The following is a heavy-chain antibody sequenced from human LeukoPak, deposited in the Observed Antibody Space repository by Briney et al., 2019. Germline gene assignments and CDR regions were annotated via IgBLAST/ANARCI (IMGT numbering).Heavy chain of an antibody. CDR3: ARGSSPTTVTQPFDY. Sequence: GASVKVSCKASGYTFTGYYMHWVRRAPGQGLEWMGWINPNSGGTNYAQKFQGWVTMTRDTSISTAYMELSRLRSDDTAVYYCARGSSPTTVTQPFDYWGQGTLVTVSS. CDR2: INPNSGGT. J-gene: IGHJ4*02. CDR1: GYTFTGYY. D-gene: IGHD4-17*01. V-gene: IGHV1-2*04.